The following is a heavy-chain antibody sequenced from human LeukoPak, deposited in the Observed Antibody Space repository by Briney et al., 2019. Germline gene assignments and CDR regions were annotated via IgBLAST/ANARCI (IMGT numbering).Heavy chain of an antibody. D-gene: IGHD5-18*01. CDR1: GGSISSSSYY. J-gene: IGHJ4*02. V-gene: IGHV4-39*07. CDR3: ARDVDGDSYGYGSFDY. Sequence: SETLSLTCTVSGGSISSSSYYWGWLRQPPGRGLEWIGSIYYSGSTYYNPSLKSRVTISVDTSKNQFSLKLSSVTAADTAVYYGARDVDGDSYGYGSFDYWGQGTMVTVSS. CDR2: IYYSGST.